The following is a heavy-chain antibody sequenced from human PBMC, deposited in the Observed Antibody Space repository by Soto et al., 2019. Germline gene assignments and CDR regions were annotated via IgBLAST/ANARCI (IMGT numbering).Heavy chain of an antibody. V-gene: IGHV1-18*04. CDR1: CYTFTSYG. CDR2: ISAYNGNT. D-gene: IGHD2-2*01. Sequence: SVKVSFKASCYTFTSYGIRWVRQAPGQGLEWMGWISAYNGNTNYAQKLQGRVTMTTDTSTSTAYMELRSLRSDDTAVYYCARFYCSSTSCQGWFDPWGQGTLVTVSS. CDR3: ARFYCSSTSCQGWFDP. J-gene: IGHJ5*02.